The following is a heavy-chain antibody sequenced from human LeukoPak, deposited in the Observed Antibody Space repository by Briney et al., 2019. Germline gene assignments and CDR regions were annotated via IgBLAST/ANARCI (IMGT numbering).Heavy chain of an antibody. CDR3: ARDSGRYNWNYVGWFDP. CDR1: GFTFTNYW. CDR2: IKQDRSEK. V-gene: IGHV3-7*01. J-gene: IGHJ5*02. Sequence: GGSLRLSCAASGFTFTNYWMSWVRQAPGKGLELVANIKQDRSEKYYVDSVKGRFTISRDNAKNSLYLQMNSLRAEDTAVYYCARDSGRYNWNYVGWFDPWGQGTLVTVSS. D-gene: IGHD1-7*01.